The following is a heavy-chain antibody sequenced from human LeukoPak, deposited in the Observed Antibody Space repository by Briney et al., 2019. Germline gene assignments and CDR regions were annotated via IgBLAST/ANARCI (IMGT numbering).Heavy chain of an antibody. V-gene: IGHV1-2*06. CDR1: GYTFNGYY. Sequence: GASVKVSCKASGYTFNGYYMQWVRQAPGQGLEWPGRINPNSGGTESPQKFQGRITMTINTSTRTAYMELSSLRFDDTAVYYCARDRRGYGGYDMNWGQGTLVTVSS. D-gene: IGHD5-12*01. CDR3: ARDRRGYGGYDMN. J-gene: IGHJ4*02. CDR2: INPNSGGT.